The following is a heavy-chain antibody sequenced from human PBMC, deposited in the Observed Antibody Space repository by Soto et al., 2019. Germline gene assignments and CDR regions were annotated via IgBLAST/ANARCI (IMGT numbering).Heavy chain of an antibody. J-gene: IGHJ6*02. CDR1: GGTFSLYG. CDR2: ILPISGTA. V-gene: IGHV1-69*01. D-gene: IGHD3-10*01. Sequence: QVHLVQSGAEVKRPGSSVKVSCKASGGTFSLYGFGWVRQVPGHGPEWMGGILPISGTANYALKFQGRVTINADESTNTVYMQLSSLRSEDTAVYFCAVGFKLDYYSLDVWGQGTTVTVSS. CDR3: AVGFKLDYYSLDV.